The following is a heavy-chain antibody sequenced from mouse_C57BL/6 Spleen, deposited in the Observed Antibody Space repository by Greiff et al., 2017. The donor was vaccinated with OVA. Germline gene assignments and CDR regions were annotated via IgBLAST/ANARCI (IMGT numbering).Heavy chain of an antibody. CDR3: ARSGGYDDEGVDY. Sequence: VQLQQSGPELVKPGASVKISCKASGYAFSSSWMNWVKQRPGKGLEWIGRIYPGDGDTNYNGKFKGKATLTADKSSSTAYMQLSSLTSEDSAVYFCARSGGYDDEGVDYWGQGTTLTVSS. J-gene: IGHJ2*01. D-gene: IGHD2-2*01. CDR1: GYAFSSSW. V-gene: IGHV1-82*01. CDR2: IYPGDGDT.